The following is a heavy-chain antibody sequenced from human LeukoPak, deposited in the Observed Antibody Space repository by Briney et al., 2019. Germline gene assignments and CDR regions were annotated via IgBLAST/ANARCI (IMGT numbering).Heavy chain of an antibody. CDR1: GYSFTSYW. D-gene: IGHD2-2*01. CDR3: ARRVVVPAAKGGTWFDP. Sequence: GESLKISCKGSGYSFTSYWIGWVRQMPGKGLEWMGIIYPGDSDTRYSPSFQGQVTISADKSISTAYLQWSSLKASDTAMYYCARRVVVPAAKGGTWFDPWGQGTLVTVSS. V-gene: IGHV5-51*01. J-gene: IGHJ5*02. CDR2: IYPGDSDT.